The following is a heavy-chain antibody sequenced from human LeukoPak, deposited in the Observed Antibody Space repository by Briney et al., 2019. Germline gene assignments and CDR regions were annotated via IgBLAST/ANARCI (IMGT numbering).Heavy chain of an antibody. D-gene: IGHD6-13*01. CDR2: IIPIFGIA. Sequence: SVKVSCKASGGTFSSYAISWVRQAPGQGLEWMGGIIPIFGIANYAQKFQGRVTITADKSTSTAYMELSSLGSEDTAVYYCARLRSAAAADFDYWGQGTLVTVSS. CDR1: GGTFSSYA. V-gene: IGHV1-69*10. CDR3: ARLRSAAAADFDY. J-gene: IGHJ4*02.